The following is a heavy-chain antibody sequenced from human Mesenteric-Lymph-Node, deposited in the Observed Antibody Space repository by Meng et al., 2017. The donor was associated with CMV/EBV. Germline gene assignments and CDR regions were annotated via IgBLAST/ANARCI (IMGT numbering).Heavy chain of an antibody. CDR3: ARVAYDFWSGIGWFDP. V-gene: IGHV4-39*07. D-gene: IGHD3-3*01. Sequence: GSISSSSYYLGWIRHPPGKGLEWIGSIYYSGSTYYNPSLKSRVTISVDTSKNQFSLKLSSVTAADTDVYYCARVAYDFWSGIGWFDPWGQGTLVTVSS. J-gene: IGHJ5*02. CDR1: GSISSSSYY. CDR2: IYYSGST.